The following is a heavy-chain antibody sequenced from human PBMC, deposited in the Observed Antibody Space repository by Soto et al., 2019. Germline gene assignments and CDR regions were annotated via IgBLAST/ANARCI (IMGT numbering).Heavy chain of an antibody. V-gene: IGHV1-3*01. CDR2: INAGNGHT. CDR3: LSNQIGTYTGMDV. CDR1: GYTFTNYG. D-gene: IGHD5-18*01. J-gene: IGHJ6*02. Sequence: QVQLVQSGAEVKKPGASVKVSCKASGYTFTNYGIDWVRQAPGQRLEWLGRINAGNGHTDRSPRFQGRVTITRDASATIAYMELSSLNSEDTAVYYCLSNQIGTYTGMDVWGQGTTVTVSS.